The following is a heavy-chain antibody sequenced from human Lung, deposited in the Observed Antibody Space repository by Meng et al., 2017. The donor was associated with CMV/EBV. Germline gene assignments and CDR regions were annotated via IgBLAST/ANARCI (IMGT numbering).Heavy chain of an antibody. J-gene: IGHJ4*02. CDR3: ARDRNRYYFDY. CDR1: GGSISSGGYY. CDR2: IYYSGST. V-gene: IGHV4-31*03. D-gene: IGHD2/OR15-2a*01. Sequence: TXSLXCTVSGGSISSGGYYWSWIRQHPGKGLEWIGYIYYSGSTYYNPSLKSRVTISVDTSKNQFSLKLSSVTAADTAVYYCARDRNRYYFDYWGQGTLVTVSS.